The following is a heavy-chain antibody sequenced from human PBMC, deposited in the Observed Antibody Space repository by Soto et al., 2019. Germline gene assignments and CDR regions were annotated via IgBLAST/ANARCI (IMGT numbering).Heavy chain of an antibody. Sequence: QVQLVQSGPEVRKPGASVKVSCKASGYNFIAYSIFCVQQAPGQGLEWMGWLNRNSGGTEFARAFTVRVTLTRDTFTTTAYMVLNGLRADDTAGYFCARESAVTPVTTADCNAFELLGQGTMVSVS. CDR3: ARESAVTPVTTADCNAFEL. J-gene: IGHJ3*01. D-gene: IGHD1-1*01. CDR2: LNRNSGGT. CDR1: GYNFIAYS. V-gene: IGHV1-2*02.